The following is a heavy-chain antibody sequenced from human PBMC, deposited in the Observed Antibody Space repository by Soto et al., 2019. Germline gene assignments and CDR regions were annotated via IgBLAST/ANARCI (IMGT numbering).Heavy chain of an antibody. CDR3: ARGETGKDLRLRYYYYGMDV. CDR1: GFIFTSYS. J-gene: IGHJ6*02. V-gene: IGHV3-30*03. CDR2: ISYDGSNK. D-gene: IGHD3-16*01. Sequence: GGSLRLSCVASGFIFTSYSMVWVRQAPGRGLEWVAVISYDGSNKYYADSVKGRFTISRDNSKNTLYLQMNSRRAEDTAVYYCARGETGKDLRLRYYYYGMDVWGQGTTVTVSS.